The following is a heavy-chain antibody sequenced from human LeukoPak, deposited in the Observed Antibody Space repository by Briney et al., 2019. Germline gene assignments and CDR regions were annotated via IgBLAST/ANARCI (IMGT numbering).Heavy chain of an antibody. CDR2: IIPIFGTA. Sequence: ASVKVSCKASGGTFSSYAISWVRQAPGQGLEWMGGIIPIFGTANYAQKFQGRVTITTDESTSTAYMELSSLRSEDTAVYYCARDLGAVGATNDGDYWGQGTLVTVSS. D-gene: IGHD1-26*01. CDR1: GGTFSSYA. V-gene: IGHV1-69*05. CDR3: ARDLGAVGATNDGDY. J-gene: IGHJ4*02.